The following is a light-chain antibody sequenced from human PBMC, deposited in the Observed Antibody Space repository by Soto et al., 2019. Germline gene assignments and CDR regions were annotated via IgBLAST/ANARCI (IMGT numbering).Light chain of an antibody. V-gene: IGKV3-15*01. Sequence: VMTQSPATLSVSPGERATLSCRASQSVGINLAWYQQKPGQAPRVLIYGASSRATGIPARFSGSGSGTEFTLTISSLQPDDFATYYCQHYNSYSEAFGQGTKVELK. CDR3: QHYNSYSEA. CDR2: GAS. CDR1: QSVGIN. J-gene: IGKJ1*01.